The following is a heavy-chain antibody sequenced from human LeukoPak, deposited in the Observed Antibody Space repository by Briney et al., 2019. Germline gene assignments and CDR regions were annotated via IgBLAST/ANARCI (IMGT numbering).Heavy chain of an antibody. CDR1: GGTFSSYA. CDR3: ARAGGYSCAPDY. V-gene: IGHV1-69*05. CDR2: IIPIFGTA. Sequence: ASVKVSCKASGGTFSSYAISWVRQAPGQGLEWMGGIIPIFGTANYAQKFQGRVTITTDESTSTAYMELSSLRSEDTAVYYCARAGGYSCAPDYWGQGTLVTVSS. J-gene: IGHJ4*02. D-gene: IGHD5-18*01.